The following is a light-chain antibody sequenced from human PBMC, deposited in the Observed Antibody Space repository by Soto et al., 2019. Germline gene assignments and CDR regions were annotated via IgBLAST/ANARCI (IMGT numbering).Light chain of an antibody. V-gene: IGKV3-20*01. CDR1: QGVGNNY. CDR2: GAS. J-gene: IGKJ1*01. Sequence: EILLTQSPGTLSLSPGERVTLSCRASQGVGNNYLAWYQQKPGQAPRLLVHGASNRATGIPDRFSGSGSETDFTLTISRLEPEDFAVYYCQQCATSPLTFGQGTKVEIK. CDR3: QQCATSPLT.